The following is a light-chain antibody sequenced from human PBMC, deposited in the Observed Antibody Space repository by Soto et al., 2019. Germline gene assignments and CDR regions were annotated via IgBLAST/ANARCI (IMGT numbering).Light chain of an antibody. CDR1: SRDVGGYNY. CDR3: SSYTSSSTPGV. J-gene: IGLJ1*01. V-gene: IGLV2-14*01. Sequence: QSVLTQPASVSRSPGQSITISCSGTSRDVGGYNYVSWYQQHPGKAPKRMIYDVSNRPSGVSNRFSGSKSGNTASLTISGLQAEDEADYYCSSYTSSSTPGVFGTGTKVTVL. CDR2: DVS.